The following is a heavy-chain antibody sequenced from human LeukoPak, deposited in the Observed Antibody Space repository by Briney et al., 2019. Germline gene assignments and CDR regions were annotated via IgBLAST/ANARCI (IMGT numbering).Heavy chain of an antibody. Sequence: GSLRLSCAASEFSVGSNYMTWVRQPPGKGLEWIGEIYQSGSPNYNPSLKSRVTMSVDKSKNLVFLRLMSVTAADTAVYYCARVGHRKAAAGVFDYWGQGTLVTVSS. CDR3: ARVGHRKAAAGVFDY. D-gene: IGHD6-13*01. CDR1: EFSVGSNY. CDR2: IYQSGSP. V-gene: IGHV4-4*02. J-gene: IGHJ4*02.